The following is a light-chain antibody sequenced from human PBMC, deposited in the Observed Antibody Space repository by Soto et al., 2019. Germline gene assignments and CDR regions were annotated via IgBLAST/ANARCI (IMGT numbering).Light chain of an antibody. J-gene: IGKJ1*01. CDR1: QSISSW. Sequence: DIQMTQSPSTPSASVGVRVTITCRASQSISSWLAWYQQKPGTAPNLLIYKASTLQSGVPSRFSGSGSGTEFTLTISSLQPDDSATYYCQQYNDNWTFGQGTTVDIK. V-gene: IGKV1-5*03. CDR3: QQYNDNWT. CDR2: KAS.